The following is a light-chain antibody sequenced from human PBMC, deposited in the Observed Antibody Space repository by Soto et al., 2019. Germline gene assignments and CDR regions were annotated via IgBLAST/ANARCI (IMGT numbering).Light chain of an antibody. CDR3: QHYNNWPWT. CDR1: QSVSSD. Sequence: EIVMTQYPATLSVSPGERATLSCRASQSVSSDLAWYHQKPGQAPRLLIYGASSRATGIPARFSGSGSGTESTLTISSLQSEDFAVYFCQHYNNWPWTFGQGTKVDI. V-gene: IGKV3D-15*01. CDR2: GAS. J-gene: IGKJ1*01.